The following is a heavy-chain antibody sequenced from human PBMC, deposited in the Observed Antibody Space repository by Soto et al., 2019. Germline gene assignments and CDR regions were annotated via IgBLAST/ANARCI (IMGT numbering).Heavy chain of an antibody. J-gene: IGHJ6*02. V-gene: IGHV3-23*01. CDR1: GFTFSSYA. CDR3: AKEGSSGWYYYGMDV. D-gene: IGHD6-19*01. CDR2: ISGSGGST. Sequence: GGSLRLSCAASGFTFSSYAMSWVRQAPGKGLEWGSAISGSGGSTYYADSVKGRFTISRDNSKNTLYLQMNSLRAEDTAVYYCAKEGSSGWYYYGMDVWGQGTTVTVYS.